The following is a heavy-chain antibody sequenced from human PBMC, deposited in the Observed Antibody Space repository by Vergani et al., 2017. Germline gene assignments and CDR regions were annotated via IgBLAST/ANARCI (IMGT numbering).Heavy chain of an antibody. CDR3: ARQSGRYSYGYGRILDY. V-gene: IGHV5-51*01. D-gene: IGHD5-18*01. CDR1: GYSFTSYW. J-gene: IGHJ4*02. CDR2: IYPGDSDT. Sequence: EVQLVQSGAEVKKPGESLRISCKGSGYSFTSYWISWVRQMPGKGLEWMGFIYPGDSDTRYSPSFQGQVTISADKSISTAYLQWSSLKASDTAMYYCARQSGRYSYGYGRILDYWGQGTLVTVSS.